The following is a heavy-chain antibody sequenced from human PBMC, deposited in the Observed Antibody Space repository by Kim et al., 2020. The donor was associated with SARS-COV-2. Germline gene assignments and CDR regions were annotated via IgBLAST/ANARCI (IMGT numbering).Heavy chain of an antibody. V-gene: IGHV1-69*13. J-gene: IGHJ4*02. CDR2: IVPLIDTP. CDR1: GDSFDSYV. CDR3: ARDLYY. Sequence: SVKVSCKASGDSFDSYVFSWVRQAPGQGLEWMGGIVPLIDTPDYAQTFQGRLTITADESTNTAYMELSNLKSEDTAMYYCARDLYYWGQGTLVTVSS.